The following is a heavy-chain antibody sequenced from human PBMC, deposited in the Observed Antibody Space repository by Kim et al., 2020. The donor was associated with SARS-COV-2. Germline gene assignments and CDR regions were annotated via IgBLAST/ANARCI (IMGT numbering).Heavy chain of an antibody. CDR2: IYYSGST. CDR1: GGSISSYY. CDR3: ARGGRYCSSTSCYSWFDP. Sequence: SETLSLTCTVSGGSISSYYWSWIRQPPGKGLEWIGYIYYSGSTNYNPSLKSRVTISVDTSKNQFSLKLSSVTAADTAVYYCARGGRYCSSTSCYSWFDPWGQGTLVTVSS. V-gene: IGHV4-59*13. J-gene: IGHJ5*02. D-gene: IGHD2-2*02.